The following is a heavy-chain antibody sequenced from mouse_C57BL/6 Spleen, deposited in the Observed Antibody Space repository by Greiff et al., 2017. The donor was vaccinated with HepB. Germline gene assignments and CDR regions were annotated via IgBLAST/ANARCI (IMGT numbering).Heavy chain of an antibody. V-gene: IGHV5-9-1*02. Sequence: EVKLVESGEGLVKPGGSLKLSCAASGFTFSSYAMSWVRQTPEKRLEWVAYISSGGDYIYYADTVKGRFTISRDNARNTLYLQMSSLKSEDTAMYYCTRPYDYDDYYAMDYWGQGTSVTVSP. J-gene: IGHJ4*01. CDR2: ISSGGDYI. CDR1: GFTFSSYA. D-gene: IGHD2-4*01. CDR3: TRPYDYDDYYAMDY.